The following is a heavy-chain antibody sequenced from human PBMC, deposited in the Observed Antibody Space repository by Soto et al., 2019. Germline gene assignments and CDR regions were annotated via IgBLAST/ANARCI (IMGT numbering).Heavy chain of an antibody. CDR1: GYTFTSYG. D-gene: IGHD3-22*01. V-gene: IGHV1-18*01. J-gene: IGHJ6*01. CDR2: ISAYNGNT. CDR3: ATRGYYYDSSGYLGDYYGMDV. Sequence: ASVKVSCKASGYTFTSYGISWVRQAPGQGLEWMGWISAYNGNTNYAQKLQGRVTMTTDTSTSTAYMELRSLRSDDTAVYYCATRGYYYDSSGYLGDYYGMDVWGQGTTVTVSS.